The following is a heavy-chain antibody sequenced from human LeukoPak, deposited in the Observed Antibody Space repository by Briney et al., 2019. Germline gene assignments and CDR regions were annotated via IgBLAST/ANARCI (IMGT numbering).Heavy chain of an antibody. Sequence: GGSLRLSCAASGFTFSSYSMNWVRQAPGKGLEWVSYISSSSSTIYYADSVKGRFTISRDNAKNSLYLQMNSLRAEDTAVYYCARDHPYRRCSSTSCYELADFYYMDVWGKGATVTVSS. D-gene: IGHD2-2*01. CDR2: ISSSSSTI. CDR3: ARDHPYRRCSSTSCYELADFYYMDV. CDR1: GFTFSSYS. V-gene: IGHV3-48*01. J-gene: IGHJ6*03.